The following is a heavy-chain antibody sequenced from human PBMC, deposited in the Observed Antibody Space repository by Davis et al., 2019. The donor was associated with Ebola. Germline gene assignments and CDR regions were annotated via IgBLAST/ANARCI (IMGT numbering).Heavy chain of an antibody. V-gene: IGHV4-39*07. CDR2: INHSGST. CDR3: ARFPVVYYYYYGMDV. Sequence: MPSETLSLTCTVSGGSISSSSYYWGWIRQPPGKGLEWIGEINHSGSTNYNPSLKSRVTISVDTSKNQFSLKLSSVTAADTAVYYCARFPVVYYYYYGMDVWGQGTTVTVSS. J-gene: IGHJ6*02. CDR1: GGSISSSSYY. D-gene: IGHD2-15*01.